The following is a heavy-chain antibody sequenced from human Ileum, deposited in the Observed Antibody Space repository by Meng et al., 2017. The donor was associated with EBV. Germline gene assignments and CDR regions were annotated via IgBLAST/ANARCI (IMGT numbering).Heavy chain of an antibody. V-gene: IGHV1-18*01. CDR1: GYTFTNYG. D-gene: IGHD1-26*01. J-gene: IGHJ4*02. Sequence: QAQLVQCGGEVKRAGXSVKGYCKASGYTFTNYGITWVREAPGQGLEWMGWINAYNGDTNYAQTLQGRVTMTTDTSTSAAYMELRSLRSDDTAVYYCARVEVGITSGDYWGQGTLVTV. CDR3: ARVEVGITSGDY. CDR2: INAYNGDT.